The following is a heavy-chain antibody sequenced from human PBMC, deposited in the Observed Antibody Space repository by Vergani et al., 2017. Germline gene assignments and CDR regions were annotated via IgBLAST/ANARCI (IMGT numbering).Heavy chain of an antibody. J-gene: IGHJ4*01. CDR1: GFTFSNSA. Sequence: EVQLVESGGGLVQPGGSLRLFCAASGFTFSNSAVSWVRQAPGRGLAWVSSISGPGLSTYYADSVKGRFSISRDNSKNTVFLQMHSLRAEDTAIYYCVKEKIDLGSYFFDSWGHGILVTVSS. CDR2: ISGPGLST. V-gene: IGHV3-23*04. D-gene: IGHD2/OR15-2a*01. CDR3: VKEKIDLGSYFFDS.